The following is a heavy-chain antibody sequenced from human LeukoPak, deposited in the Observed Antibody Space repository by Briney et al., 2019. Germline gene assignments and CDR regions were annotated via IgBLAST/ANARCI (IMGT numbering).Heavy chain of an antibody. J-gene: IGHJ4*02. CDR2: INPNSGGT. D-gene: IGHD1-1*01. V-gene: IGHV1-2*02. CDR1: GYTLTDYY. Sequence: GASVKVSCKASGYTLTDYYMHWVRQAPGQGLEWMGWINPNSGGTNYAQKFQGRVTMTRDTSINTAYMELSRLESDDSAVYYCAREGAGRNDYWGQGTLVTVSS. CDR3: AREGAGRNDY.